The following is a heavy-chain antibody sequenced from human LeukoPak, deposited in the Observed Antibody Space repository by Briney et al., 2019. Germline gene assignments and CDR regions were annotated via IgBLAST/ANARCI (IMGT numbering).Heavy chain of an antibody. V-gene: IGHV1-2*02. J-gene: IGHJ4*02. Sequence: GASVKVSCKASGYTFTGCYMHWVRQAPGRGLEWMGWINPESGGTNYAQKFQGRVTMTSDTSISTAYMELTSLRSDDTAVYYCARLPVIVGAWSPIDYWGQGTRVTVSS. CDR3: ARLPVIVGAWSPIDY. D-gene: IGHD1-26*01. CDR2: INPESGGT. CDR1: GYTFTGCY.